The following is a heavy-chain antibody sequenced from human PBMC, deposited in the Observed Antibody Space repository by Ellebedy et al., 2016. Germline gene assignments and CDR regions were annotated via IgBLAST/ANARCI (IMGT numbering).Heavy chain of an antibody. D-gene: IGHD3-10*01. J-gene: IGHJ6*02. V-gene: IGHV1-24*01. CDR1: GYTFTSYY. CDR2: FDPEDGET. CDR3: ATDLAGRLAMVRGVPPR. Sequence: ASVKVSXXASGYTFTSYYMHWVRQAPGKGLEWMGGFDPEDGETIYAQKFQGRVTMTEDTSTDTAYMELSSLRSEDTAVYYCATDLAGRLAMVRGVPPRWGQGTTVTVSS.